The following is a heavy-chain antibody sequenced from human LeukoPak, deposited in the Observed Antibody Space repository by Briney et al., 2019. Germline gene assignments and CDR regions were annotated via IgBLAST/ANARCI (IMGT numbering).Heavy chain of an antibody. J-gene: IGHJ4*02. CDR2: IYHSGST. D-gene: IGHD4-17*01. V-gene: IGHV4-38-2*02. CDR1: GYSISSVYY. CDR3: ASTDYGDYVNYFDY. Sequence: PSETLSLTCTVSGYSISSVYYWAWIRPPPGKGRGWIGSIYHSGSTYYNPSLKSRVTISVDTSKNQFSLKLSSVTAADTAVYYCASTDYGDYVNYFDYRGQGTLVTAS.